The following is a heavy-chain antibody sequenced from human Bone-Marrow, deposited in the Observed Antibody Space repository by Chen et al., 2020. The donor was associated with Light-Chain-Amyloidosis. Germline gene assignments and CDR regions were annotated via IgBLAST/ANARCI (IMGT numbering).Heavy chain of an antibody. CDR1: GGSIGHGGSY. Sequence: QLHLQESGPGLVQPSQTLSLPCHVSGGSIGHGGSYWNWIRHVPGKGLEWLGYISYGGATFYNPSLRSRLSMSLDMSKNQFFLKLSSVTAADTAVYYCTRGFSVLVSFGESDSANWFDPWGQGTLVTVSS. D-gene: IGHD3-10*01. CDR3: TRGFSVLVSFGESDSANWFDP. CDR2: ISYGGAT. V-gene: IGHV4-31*02. J-gene: IGHJ5*02.